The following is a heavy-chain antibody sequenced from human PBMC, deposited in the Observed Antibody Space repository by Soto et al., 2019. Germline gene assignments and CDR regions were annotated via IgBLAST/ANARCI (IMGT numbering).Heavy chain of an antibody. CDR1: GFTVSDNY. D-gene: IGHD6-13*01. CDR3: ARGWQSAFDI. CDR2: IYRGGST. J-gene: IGHJ3*02. V-gene: IGHV3-53*01. Sequence: VGSLRLSCAASGFTVSDNYMSWVRQAPGKGLEWVSVIYRGGSTYYANSVTGRFTISRDTSLHLQMNSLKTEGTAIYYCARGWQSAFDIWGQGTMVTVSS.